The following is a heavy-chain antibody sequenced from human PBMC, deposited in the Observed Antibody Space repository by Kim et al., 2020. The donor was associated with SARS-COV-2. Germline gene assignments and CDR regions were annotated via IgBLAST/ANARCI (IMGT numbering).Heavy chain of an antibody. Sequence: SETLSLTCTVSGGSISSSSYYWGWIRQPPGKGLEWIGSFYYSGSTYYNPSLKSRVTISVDTSKNQFSLKLSSVTAADTAVYYCARRGIAPNWFDPWGQGTLVTVSS. D-gene: IGHD6-13*01. V-gene: IGHV4-39*01. CDR1: GGSISSSSYY. J-gene: IGHJ5*02. CDR2: FYYSGST. CDR3: ARRGIAPNWFDP.